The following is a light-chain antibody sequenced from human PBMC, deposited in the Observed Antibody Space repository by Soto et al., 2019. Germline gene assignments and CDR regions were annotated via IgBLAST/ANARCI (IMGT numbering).Light chain of an antibody. V-gene: IGKV3-11*01. CDR1: QSVNNY. J-gene: IGKJ3*01. CDR3: QHRNNWLPLFT. CDR2: DTS. Sequence: EIVLTQSPATLSLSPGERATLSCRASQSVNNYLAWYQQTPGQPPRLLIHDTSTRATGIPARFSGSGSGADFTLTISSLEPEDFAVYYCQHRNNWLPLFTIGPGTKVDMK.